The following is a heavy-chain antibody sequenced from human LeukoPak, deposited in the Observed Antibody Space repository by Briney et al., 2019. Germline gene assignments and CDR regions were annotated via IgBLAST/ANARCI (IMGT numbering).Heavy chain of an antibody. D-gene: IGHD3-22*01. CDR2: INPNSGGT. J-gene: IGHJ3*02. V-gene: IGHV1-2*02. CDR1: GYTFTGYY. Sequence: ASVKVSCKASGYTFTGYYMHWVRQAPGQGLEWMGWINPNSGGTNYAQKFQGRVTMTRDTSISTAYMELSRLRSDDTAVYYCAVNYYDSSGAFDIWGQGTMVTVSS. CDR3: AVNYYDSSGAFDI.